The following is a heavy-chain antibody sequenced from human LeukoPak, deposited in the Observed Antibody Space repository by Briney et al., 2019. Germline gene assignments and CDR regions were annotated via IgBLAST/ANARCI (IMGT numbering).Heavy chain of an antibody. V-gene: IGHV3-74*01. CDR2: INGDGSDT. CDR1: GFTFRSYW. D-gene: IGHD2-2*01. CDR3: ARDRRYEGGFDP. Sequence: PGGSLRLSGAASGFTFRSYWMHWVRQAPGKGLVWVSRINGDGSDTSYADSVKGRFTITRDNAKNTLYLQMNSLRAEDTAVYYCARDRRYEGGFDPWGQGSQVSVSS. J-gene: IGHJ5*02.